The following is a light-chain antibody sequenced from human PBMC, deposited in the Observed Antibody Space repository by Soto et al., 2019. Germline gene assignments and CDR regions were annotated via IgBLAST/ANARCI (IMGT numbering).Light chain of an antibody. CDR3: PRYNNWPSIT. CDR2: GAS. V-gene: IGKV3-15*01. J-gene: IGKJ5*01. Sequence: EIVMTQSPATLSLSPGERVTLSCRASQGVSSYLAWYQQKPGQAPRLLIYGASTRATGIPARFSGSGSGTEFTLTIGSLQSDDFAVYCYPRYNNWPSITFGQEIRLEIK. CDR1: QGVSSY.